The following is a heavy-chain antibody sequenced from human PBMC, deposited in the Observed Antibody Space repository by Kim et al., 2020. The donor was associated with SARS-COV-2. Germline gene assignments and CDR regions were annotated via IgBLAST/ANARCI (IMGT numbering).Heavy chain of an antibody. CDR3: ARGRHYYDSSGYPSLLEY. J-gene: IGHJ4*02. V-gene: IGHV1-18*01. Sequence: ASVKVSCKASGYTFTSYGISWVRQAPGQGLEWMGWISAYNGNTNYAQKLQGRVTMTTDTSTSTAYMELRSLRSDDTAVYYCARGRHYYDSSGYPSLLEYWGQGTLVTVSS. CDR2: ISAYNGNT. CDR1: GYTFTSYG. D-gene: IGHD3-22*01.